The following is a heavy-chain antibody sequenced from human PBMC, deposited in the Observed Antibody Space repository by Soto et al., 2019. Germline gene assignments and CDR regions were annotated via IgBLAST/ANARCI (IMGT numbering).Heavy chain of an antibody. Sequence: PGVSLRLSCAASGFTFSSYAMSWVRQAPGKGLEWVSAISGSGGSTYYADSVKGRFTISRDNSKNTLYLQMNSLRAEDTAVYYCAKAGRELRYFDYWGQGTLVTVSS. V-gene: IGHV3-23*01. J-gene: IGHJ4*02. CDR1: GFTFSSYA. CDR3: AKAGRELRYFDY. D-gene: IGHD1-26*01. CDR2: ISGSGGST.